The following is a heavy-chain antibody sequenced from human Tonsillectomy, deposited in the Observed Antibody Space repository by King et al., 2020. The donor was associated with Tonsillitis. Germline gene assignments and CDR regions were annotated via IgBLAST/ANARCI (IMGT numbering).Heavy chain of an antibody. CDR2: IFTSGGT. J-gene: IGHJ3*02. Sequence: QLQESGPGLVKPSQTLALTCTVSGGSITSGRYYWSWIRQPAGKGLEWSGRIFTSGGTYYNSSLKSRVTMSVDTSKNQFSLKLSSVTAADTAVYYCARVGGSKDAFEIWGQGTMVTVSS. CDR3: ARVGGSKDAFEI. D-gene: IGHD1-26*01. V-gene: IGHV4-61*02. CDR1: GGSITSGRYY.